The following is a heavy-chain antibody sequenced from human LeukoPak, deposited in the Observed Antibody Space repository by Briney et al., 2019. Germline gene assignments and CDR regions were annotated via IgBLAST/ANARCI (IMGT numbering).Heavy chain of an antibody. CDR1: GYTFTSYG. V-gene: IGHV1-2*04. CDR3: ARAFKTMAWFDP. CDR2: INPNSGGT. D-gene: IGHD4/OR15-4a*01. Sequence: ASVKVSCKASGYTFTSYGISWVRQAPGQGLEWMGWINPNSGGTNYAQKFQGWVTMTRDTSISTAYMELSRLRSDDTAVYYCARAFKTMAWFDPWGQGTLVTVSS. J-gene: IGHJ5*02.